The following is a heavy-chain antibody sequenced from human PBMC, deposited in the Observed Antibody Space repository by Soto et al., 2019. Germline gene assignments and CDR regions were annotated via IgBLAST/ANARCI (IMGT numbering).Heavy chain of an antibody. CDR2: ISSSSSYI. CDR3: ARVRGYSSSLQRSPRGRYYGMDV. CDR1: GFTFSSYS. D-gene: IGHD6-6*01. V-gene: IGHV3-21*01. J-gene: IGHJ6*02. Sequence: GGSLRLSCAASGFTFSSYSMNWVRQAPGKGLEWVSSISSSSSYIYYADSVKGRFTISRDNAKNSLYLQMNSLRAEDPAVYYCARVRGYSSSLQRSPRGRYYGMDVWGQGTTVTVSS.